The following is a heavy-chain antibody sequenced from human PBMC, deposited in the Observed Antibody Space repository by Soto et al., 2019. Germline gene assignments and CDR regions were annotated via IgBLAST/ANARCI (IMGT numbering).Heavy chain of an antibody. D-gene: IGHD5-18*01. V-gene: IGHV1-69*13. Sequence: SVKVSCKASGGTFSSYAISWVRQAPGQGLEWMGGIIPIFGTANYAQKFQGRVTITADESTSTAYMELSSLRSEDTAVYYCARQGYSYPTIHFDDWGQGTLVTVSS. CDR1: GGTFSSYA. J-gene: IGHJ4*02. CDR3: ARQGYSYPTIHFDD. CDR2: IIPIFGTA.